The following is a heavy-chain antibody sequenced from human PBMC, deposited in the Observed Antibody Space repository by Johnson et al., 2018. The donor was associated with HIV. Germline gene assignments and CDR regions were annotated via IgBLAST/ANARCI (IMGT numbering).Heavy chain of an antibody. D-gene: IGHD3-10*01. CDR2: IDTAGDT. V-gene: IGHV3-13*01. CDR1: GFTFSSYD. CDR3: AREGQEFNDAFDI. Sequence: VQLVESGGGVVQPGGSLRLSCAASGFTFSSYDMHWVRQTTGKGLEWVSVIDTAGDTYYAGSVKGRFTISRDNSKNTLYLQMNSLRAEDTAVYYCAREGQEFNDAFDIWGQGTMVTVSS. J-gene: IGHJ3*02.